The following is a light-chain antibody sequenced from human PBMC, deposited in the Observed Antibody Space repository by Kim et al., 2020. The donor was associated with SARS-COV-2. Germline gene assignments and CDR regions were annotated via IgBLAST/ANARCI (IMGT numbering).Light chain of an antibody. V-gene: IGKV1-39*01. CDR3: QQSFSLPIT. J-gene: IGKJ5*01. CDR2: AAS. CDR1: QSISTY. Sequence: SSVGDRVTITCRANQSISTYLNWYQQKLGKAPKLLVYAASTLQSGVPSRFSGSGSGTAFTLTISGLRPEDFASYSCQQSFSLPITFGQGTRLEIK.